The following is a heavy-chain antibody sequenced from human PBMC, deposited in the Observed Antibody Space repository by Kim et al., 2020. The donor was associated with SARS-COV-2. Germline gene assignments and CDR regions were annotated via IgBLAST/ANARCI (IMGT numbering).Heavy chain of an antibody. V-gene: IGHV3-15*01. Sequence: GGSLRLSCAASGFTFSNAWMSWVRQAPGKGLEWVGRIKSNTDDGTTDYAAPVKGRFTISRDDSKNTLYLQMNSLKTEDTAVYYCTTAPSSWDYWGQGTLVTVSS. CDR3: TTAPSSWDY. CDR2: IKSNTDDGTT. CDR1: GFTFSNAW. J-gene: IGHJ4*02.